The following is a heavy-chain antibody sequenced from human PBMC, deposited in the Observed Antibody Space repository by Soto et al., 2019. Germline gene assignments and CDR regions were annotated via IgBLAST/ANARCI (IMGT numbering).Heavy chain of an antibody. CDR3: AYRVGSRGSFDY. Sequence: QITLKESGPTLVKPTQTLTLTCTFSGFSLTTSGVSVGWIRQPPGKALEWLASIYWNDDKRYSPSLNSRLTLTKDNSKKQVVLTLTNMDPVDTATYYCAYRVGSRGSFDYWGQGTLVTVSS. CDR1: GFSLTTSGVS. V-gene: IGHV2-5*01. D-gene: IGHD6-25*01. J-gene: IGHJ4*02. CDR2: IYWNDDK.